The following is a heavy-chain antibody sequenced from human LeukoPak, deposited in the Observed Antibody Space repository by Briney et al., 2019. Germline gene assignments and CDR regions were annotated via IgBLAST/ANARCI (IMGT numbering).Heavy chain of an antibody. CDR3: ASFFGSGGYFDY. J-gene: IGHJ4*02. Sequence: SETLSLTCAVYGGSFSGYYWSWIRQPPGKGLEWIGEINHSGSTNYNPSLKSRVTISVDTSKNQFSLKLSSVTAADTAVYYCASFFGSGGYFDYWGQGTLVTVSS. CDR2: INHSGST. V-gene: IGHV4-34*01. D-gene: IGHD2-15*01. CDR1: GGSFSGYY.